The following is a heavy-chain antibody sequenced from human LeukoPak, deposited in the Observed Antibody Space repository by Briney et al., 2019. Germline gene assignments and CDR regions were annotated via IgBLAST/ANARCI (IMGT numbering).Heavy chain of an antibody. CDR2: VHLSGAT. CDR3: TRESGAFSPFGF. Sequence: PSGTLSLTCAVSGGSLTTTNWWSWVRPPPGKGLAWIGEVHLSGATNYNPSLESRVSMSIDKSKNHLSLEVTSVTAADTAIYYCTRESGAFSPFGFWGQGTLLTVSS. D-gene: IGHD1-26*01. V-gene: IGHV4-4*02. CDR1: GGSLTTTNW. J-gene: IGHJ4*02.